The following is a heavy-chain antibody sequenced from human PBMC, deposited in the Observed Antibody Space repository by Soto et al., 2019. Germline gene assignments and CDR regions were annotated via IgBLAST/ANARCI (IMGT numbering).Heavy chain of an antibody. Sequence: QLQLQESGPGLVKSSETLSLTCTVSGDSISSSTYSWGWIRQPPGKGLEWIDNIYSSGSAYYNPSLKILVTISADTSPNHFSLNLTSVTDADTAIYYCARHYYDSLNYYPPAYWVQGTQVTVSS. V-gene: IGHV4-39*01. J-gene: IGHJ4*02. CDR3: ARHYYDSLNYYPPAY. CDR1: GDSISSSTYS. D-gene: IGHD3-22*01. CDR2: IYSSGSA.